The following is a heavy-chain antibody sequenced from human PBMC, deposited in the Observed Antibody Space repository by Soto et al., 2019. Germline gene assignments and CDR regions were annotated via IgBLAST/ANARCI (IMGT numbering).Heavy chain of an antibody. J-gene: IGHJ4*02. CDR3: ARGRYNTGSSIPYFDN. V-gene: IGHV4-4*07. CDR1: GDSITSYD. D-gene: IGHD6-6*01. Sequence: QLQLQESGPGLVKPSETVSLTCTVSGDSITSYDWSWMRQPAGKGLEWIGRMFASGSTNYNPSLRSRVTLAMDRAKKQFSLKLNSVTAADTAVYFGARGRYNTGSSIPYFDNWGQGTLVTVSS. CDR2: MFASGST.